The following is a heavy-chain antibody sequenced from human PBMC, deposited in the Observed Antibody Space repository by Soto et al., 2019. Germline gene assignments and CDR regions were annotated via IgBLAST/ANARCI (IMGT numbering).Heavy chain of an antibody. D-gene: IGHD3-16*01. CDR1: GYTFTTYG. CDR2: INGYNGNA. J-gene: IGHJ6*02. V-gene: IGHV1-18*01. CDR3: ARMGDVPYYYYGMDV. Sequence: QVQLVQSGAKVKKPGASVTVSCKASGYTFTTYGVSWVRQAPGQGLEWLGWINGYNGNAKYAENVQGRVTMTTDTSTSTAYMELRSLRSGDTAVYYCARMGDVPYYYYGMDVWGQGTTVTVSS.